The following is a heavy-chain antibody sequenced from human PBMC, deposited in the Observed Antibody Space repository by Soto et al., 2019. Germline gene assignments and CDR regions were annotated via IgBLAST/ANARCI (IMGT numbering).Heavy chain of an antibody. D-gene: IGHD6-13*01. Sequence: QVQLVQSGAEVQRPGSSVKISCKTSGGTVTSYAISWVRQAPGHGLEWMGAIIPIFDSVKYAQKFRGRVTTAADESTRTVYMELGSLKSEDSAVYYCARGSYSSISWELDSHYYHALGVWGQGTTVTVSS. CDR2: IIPIFDSV. CDR3: ARGSYSSISWELDSHYYHALGV. V-gene: IGHV1-69*01. CDR1: GGTVTSYA. J-gene: IGHJ6*02.